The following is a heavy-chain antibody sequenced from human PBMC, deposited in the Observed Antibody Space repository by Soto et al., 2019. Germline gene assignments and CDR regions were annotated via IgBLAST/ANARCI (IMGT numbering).Heavy chain of an antibody. Sequence: SVKVSCKASGYTFTTYYMHWVRQAPGQGLEWMGVINPSAGITDYAENFQGRVTMSRDTSTSTVYMELISLRSEDTALYYCAKRKNWYDVGSRYLDSWGQGRLVTVSS. J-gene: IGHJ4*02. CDR1: GYTFTTYY. CDR3: AKRKNWYDVGSRYLDS. D-gene: IGHD1-1*01. V-gene: IGHV1-46*01. CDR2: INPSAGIT.